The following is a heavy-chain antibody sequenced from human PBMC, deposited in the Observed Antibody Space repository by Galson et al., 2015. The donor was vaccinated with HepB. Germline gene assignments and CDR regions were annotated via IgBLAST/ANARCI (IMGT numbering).Heavy chain of an antibody. D-gene: IGHD2-15*01. Sequence: LRLSCAASGFTFSSYSMNWVRQAPGKGLEWVSSISSSSSYIYYADSVKGRFTISRDNAKNSLYLQMNSLRAEDTAVYYCARDRYCSGGSCYAGAFDIWGQGTMVTVSS. CDR1: GFTFSSYS. CDR2: ISSSSSYI. CDR3: ARDRYCSGGSCYAGAFDI. V-gene: IGHV3-21*01. J-gene: IGHJ3*02.